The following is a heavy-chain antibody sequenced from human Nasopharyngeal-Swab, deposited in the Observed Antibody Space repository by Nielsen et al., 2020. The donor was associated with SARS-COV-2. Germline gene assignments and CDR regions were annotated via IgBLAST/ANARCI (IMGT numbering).Heavy chain of an antibody. J-gene: IGHJ5*02. CDR2: IYYSGST. CDR3: ARAGGVPAAMGWFDP. D-gene: IGHD2-2*01. V-gene: IGHV4-59*01. Sequence: WIRQPPGKGLEWIGYIYYSGSTNYNPSLKSRVTISVDTSKNQFSLKLSSVTAADTAVYYCARAGGVPAAMGWFDPWGQGTLVTVSS.